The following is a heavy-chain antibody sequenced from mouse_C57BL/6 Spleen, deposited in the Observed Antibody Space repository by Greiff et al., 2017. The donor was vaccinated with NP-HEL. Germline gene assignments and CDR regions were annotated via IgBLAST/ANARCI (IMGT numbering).Heavy chain of an antibody. Sequence: VQLQQPGAELVEPGASVKLSCKASGYTFTSYWMQWVKQRPGQGLEWIGEIDPSDSYTNYNQKFKGKATLTVDTSSSTAYMQLSSLTSEDSAVYYCARGGRGFAYWGQGTLVTVSA. D-gene: IGHD3-3*01. CDR2: IDPSDSYT. V-gene: IGHV1-50*01. CDR1: GYTFTSYW. J-gene: IGHJ3*01. CDR3: ARGGRGFAY.